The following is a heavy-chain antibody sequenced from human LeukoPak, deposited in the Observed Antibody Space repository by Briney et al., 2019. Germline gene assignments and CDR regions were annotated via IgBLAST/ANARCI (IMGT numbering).Heavy chain of an antibody. J-gene: IGHJ4*02. CDR2: INHSGST. V-gene: IGHV4-34*01. D-gene: IGHD6-19*01. CDR3: ARAPIASGWYGY. Sequence: PSETLSLTCAVYGGSFSGYYWSWIRQPPGKGLEWIGEINHSGSTNYNPSLKRRVTISVDTSKNQFSLKLSSVTAADTAVYYCARAPIASGWYGYWGQGTLVTVSS. CDR1: GGSFSGYY.